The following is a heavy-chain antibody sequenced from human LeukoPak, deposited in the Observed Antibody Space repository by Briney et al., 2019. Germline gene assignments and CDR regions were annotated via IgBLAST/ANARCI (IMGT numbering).Heavy chain of an antibody. Sequence: GGSLRLSCAASGFTFSSYAMSWVRQAPGKGLEWVSAISGSGGSTYYADSVKGRFTISRDNSKNTLYLQMNSLRAEDTAVYYCAKRGPGGGSGWYLFDYWGQGTLVTVSS. V-gene: IGHV3-23*01. CDR1: GFTFSSYA. J-gene: IGHJ4*02. CDR3: AKRGPGGGSGWYLFDY. CDR2: ISGSGGST. D-gene: IGHD6-19*01.